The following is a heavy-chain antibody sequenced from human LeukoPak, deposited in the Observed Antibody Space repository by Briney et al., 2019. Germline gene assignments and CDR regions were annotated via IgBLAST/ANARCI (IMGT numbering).Heavy chain of an antibody. CDR3: ARSPNYGNYAYYYYYGMDV. D-gene: IGHD4-11*01. CDR1: GGSFSGYY. Sequence: SETLSLTCAVYGGSFSGYYWSWIRQPPGKGLEWIGEINHSGSTNYNPSLKSRVTISVDTSKNQFSLKLSSVTAADTAVYYCARSPNYGNYAYYYYYGMDVWGQGTTVTVSS. CDR2: INHSGST. V-gene: IGHV4-34*01. J-gene: IGHJ6*02.